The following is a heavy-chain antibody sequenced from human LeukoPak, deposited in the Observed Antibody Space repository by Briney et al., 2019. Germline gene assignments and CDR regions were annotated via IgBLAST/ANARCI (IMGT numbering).Heavy chain of an antibody. V-gene: IGHV4-30-2*02. Sequence: SQTLSLTCTVSGGSISSGGYYWSWIRQPPGKGLEWIGYIYHSGSTYYNPSLKSRVTISVDRSKNQFSLKLSSVTAADTAVYYCARQRALLRYWGGWFDPWGQGTLVTVSS. CDR1: GGSISSGGYY. CDR2: IYHSGST. CDR3: ARQRALLRYWGGWFDP. J-gene: IGHJ5*02. D-gene: IGHD3-9*01.